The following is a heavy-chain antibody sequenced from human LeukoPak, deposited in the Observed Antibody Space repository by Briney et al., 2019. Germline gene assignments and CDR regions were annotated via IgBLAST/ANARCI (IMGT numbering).Heavy chain of an antibody. J-gene: IGHJ5*02. CDR1: GGTFSSYA. CDR2: IIPIFGTA. V-gene: IGHV1-69*13. Sequence: ASVNVSCKASGGTFSSYAISWVRQAPGQGLEWMGGIIPIFGTANYAQKFQGRVTITADESTSTAYMELSSLRSEDTAVYYCATLAPGIAVAGTLYNWFDPWGQGTLVTVSS. D-gene: IGHD6-19*01. CDR3: ATLAPGIAVAGTLYNWFDP.